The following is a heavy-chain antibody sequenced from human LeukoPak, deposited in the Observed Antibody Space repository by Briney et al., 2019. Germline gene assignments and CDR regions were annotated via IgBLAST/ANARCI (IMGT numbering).Heavy chain of an antibody. D-gene: IGHD3-10*01. CDR2: IYCDDDK. Sequence: SGPPLVKPTQTLTLPCTLSGFSLSTSGRGVGWIRQLPGKALELLAVIYCDDDKRYSPSLKSRLTITKDTSNNQVVLTMSNMVPVDTATYYCAHTPYYYGSGSYYHGMDVWGQGTTVTVSS. CDR1: GFSLSTSGRG. J-gene: IGHJ6*02. CDR3: AHTPYYYGSGSYYHGMDV. V-gene: IGHV2-5*02.